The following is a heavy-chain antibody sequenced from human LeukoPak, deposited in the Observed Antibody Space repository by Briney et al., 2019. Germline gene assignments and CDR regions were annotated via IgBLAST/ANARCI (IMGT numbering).Heavy chain of an antibody. Sequence: GESLKISCKASGYSFTSYWIGWVRQMPGKGLEWMGIIYPGDSDTRYSPSFQGQVTISADKSISTAYLQWSSLKASDTAMYYCARTAMGDCSGGSCYSDNALDIWGQGTMVTVSS. CDR1: GYSFTSYW. V-gene: IGHV5-51*01. J-gene: IGHJ3*02. CDR2: IYPGDSDT. CDR3: ARTAMGDCSGGSCYSDNALDI. D-gene: IGHD2-15*01.